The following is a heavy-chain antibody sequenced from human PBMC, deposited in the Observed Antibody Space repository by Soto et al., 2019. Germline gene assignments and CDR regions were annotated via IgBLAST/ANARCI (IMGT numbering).Heavy chain of an antibody. V-gene: IGHV1-18*01. D-gene: IGHD3-16*01. CDR2: ISGYNGDT. J-gene: IGHJ5*02. Sequence: QVQLVQSGGEMRKPGASVKVSCKASGYTFTNFGISWVRQAPGQGFEWVGWISGYNGDTNYAPKFRGRVIMTKDTATTTAYMELPTLTSDVTAVNYCARDYVIWGEDWFDPWGQGTLVAVSS. CDR3: ARDYVIWGEDWFDP. CDR1: GYTFTNFG.